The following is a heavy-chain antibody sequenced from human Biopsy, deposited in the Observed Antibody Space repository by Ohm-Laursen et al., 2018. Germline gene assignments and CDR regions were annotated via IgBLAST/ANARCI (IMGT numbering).Heavy chain of an antibody. CDR3: ARGPHSGSHSCFDY. V-gene: IGHV1-69*13. J-gene: IGHJ4*02. CDR1: GGTLINYA. Sequence: GASVKVSCNASGGTLINYAISWVRQAPGQGLEWMGGIIPMFGTANYAQMFQGRVTISADESTSTSYMELSSLTTEDTAIYYCARGPHSGSHSCFDYWGRGTLVTVSS. CDR2: IIPMFGTA. D-gene: IGHD1-26*01.